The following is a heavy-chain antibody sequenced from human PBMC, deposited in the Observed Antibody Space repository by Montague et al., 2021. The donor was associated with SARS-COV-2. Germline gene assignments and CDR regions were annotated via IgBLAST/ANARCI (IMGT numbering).Heavy chain of an antibody. CDR2: IYSGGST. V-gene: IGHV3-53*01. J-gene: IGHJ6*02. CDR3: ARDVSPIGLMDV. CDR1: GFTVSSNY. Sequence: SLRLSCPASGFTVSSNYMGWVRQAPGKGLEWVSVIYSGGSTYYADSVKGRFTISRDNSKNTLYLQMNSLRAEDTAVYYCARDVSPIGLMDVWGQGTTVTVSS.